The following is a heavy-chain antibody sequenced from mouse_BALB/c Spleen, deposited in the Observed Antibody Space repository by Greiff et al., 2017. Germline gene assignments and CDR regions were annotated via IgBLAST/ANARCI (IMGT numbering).Heavy chain of an antibody. Sequence: QVQLQQSGAELAKPGASVKLSCKASGYTFTEYIIHWVKQRSGQGLEWIGWFYPGSGSIKYNEKFKDKATLTADKSSSTVYMELSRLTSEDSAVYYCARHEDKGWVLRFWFAYWGQGTLVTVSA. CDR2: FYPGSGSI. CDR1: GYTFTEYI. CDR3: ARHEDKGWVLRFWFAY. J-gene: IGHJ3*01. V-gene: IGHV1-62-2*01. D-gene: IGHD2-3*01.